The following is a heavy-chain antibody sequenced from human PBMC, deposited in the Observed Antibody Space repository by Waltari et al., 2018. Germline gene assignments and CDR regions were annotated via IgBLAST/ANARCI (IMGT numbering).Heavy chain of an antibody. J-gene: IGHJ6*03. CDR1: GGSISSYY. V-gene: IGHV4-59*01. Sequence: QVQLQESGPGLVKPSETLSLTCTVSGGSISSYYWSWTRQPPGMGLEWIGYIYYSGSTNYNPSLKSRVTISVDTSKNQFSLKLSSVTAADTAVYYCARAYSSSWYVVADYYYYMDVWGKGTTVTVSS. D-gene: IGHD6-13*01. CDR3: ARAYSSSWYVVADYYYYMDV. CDR2: IYYSGST.